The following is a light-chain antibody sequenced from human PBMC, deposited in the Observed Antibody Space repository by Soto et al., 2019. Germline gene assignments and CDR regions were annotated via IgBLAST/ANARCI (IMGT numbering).Light chain of an antibody. V-gene: IGKV3-20*01. CDR2: GAS. CDR3: QQYGSSPYT. Sequence: EILLTQSPGTLSLPPGERATLSCRASQSVRNSYLAWYQQKPGQAPRLLIYGASGRATGIPDRFSGSGSGTDFTLTISRLEPEDFAVYYCQQYGSSPYTFGQGTKLEI. J-gene: IGKJ2*01. CDR1: QSVRNSY.